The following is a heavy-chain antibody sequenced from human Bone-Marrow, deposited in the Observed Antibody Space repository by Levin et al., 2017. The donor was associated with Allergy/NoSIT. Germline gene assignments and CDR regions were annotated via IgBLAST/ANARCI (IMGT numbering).Heavy chain of an antibody. CDR1: GDSITSYY. CDR3: ARSLDSYYYGFDI. CDR2: IHYSGRS. V-gene: IGHV4-59*01. J-gene: IGHJ3*02. Sequence: PSETLSLTCTVSGDSITSYYWSWIRQPPGKGLEWIGYIHYSGRSNYSPSLKSRLTMSVDTSKNQFSLKLTSVTAADTAVYYCARSLDSYYYGFDIWGQGTMVTVSS. D-gene: IGHD2-21*01.